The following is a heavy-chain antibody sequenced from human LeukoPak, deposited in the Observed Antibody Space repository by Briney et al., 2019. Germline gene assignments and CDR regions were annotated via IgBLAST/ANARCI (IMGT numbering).Heavy chain of an antibody. D-gene: IGHD6-13*01. J-gene: IGHJ4*02. Sequence: GGSLRLSCAASGFTFSSYGMHWVRQAPGKGLEWVAVISYDGSNKYYADSVKGRFTISRDNSKNTLYLQMNSLRAEDTALYYCAKDLGIAAVGTVYWGQGTLVTVSS. CDR2: ISYDGSNK. V-gene: IGHV3-30*18. CDR1: GFTFSSYG. CDR3: AKDLGIAAVGTVY.